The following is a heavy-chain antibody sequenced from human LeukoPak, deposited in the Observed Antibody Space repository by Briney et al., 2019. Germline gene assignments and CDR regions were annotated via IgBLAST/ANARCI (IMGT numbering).Heavy chain of an antibody. J-gene: IGHJ4*02. CDR2: IKQDGSEK. D-gene: IGHD2-15*01. V-gene: IGHV3-7*01. CDR1: GFTFSRYW. CDR3: ARDIGYLAFDY. Sequence: GGSLRLSCAASGFTFSRYWMNWVRQTPGKGLEWVANIKQDGSEKYYVDSVKGRFTISRDNAKNSLYLQMNSLRGEETAVYYCARDIGYLAFDYWGQGTLVTVSS.